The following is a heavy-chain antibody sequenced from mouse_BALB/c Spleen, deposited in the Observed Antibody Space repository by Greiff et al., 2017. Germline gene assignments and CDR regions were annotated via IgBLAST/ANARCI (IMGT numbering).Heavy chain of an antibody. J-gene: IGHJ3*01. V-gene: IGHV14-3*02. CDR2: IDPENGNT. Sequence: EVQLQESGAELVKPGASVKLSCTASGFNIKDTYMHWVKQRPEQGLEWIGWIDPENGNTIYDPKFQGKASITADTSSNTAYLQLSSLTSEDTAVYYCAYGPWFAYWGQGTLVTVSA. CDR3: AYGPWFAY. D-gene: IGHD1-1*02. CDR1: GFNIKDTY.